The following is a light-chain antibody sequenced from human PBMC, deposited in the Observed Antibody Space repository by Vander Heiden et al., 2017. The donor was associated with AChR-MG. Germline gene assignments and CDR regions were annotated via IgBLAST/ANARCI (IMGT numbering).Light chain of an antibody. J-gene: IGKJ4*01. V-gene: IGKV1-5*03. CDR2: KAS. CDR3: QQYDTYPLT. CDR1: QSISSW. Sequence: DIQMTQSPSSLSASVGDRVTITCRASQSISSWLAWYQHKPGKAPKALIYKASSLESGVPSRISGSASGTEFTLTISSLQPDDIATYYCQQYDTYPLTFGGGTKVEIK.